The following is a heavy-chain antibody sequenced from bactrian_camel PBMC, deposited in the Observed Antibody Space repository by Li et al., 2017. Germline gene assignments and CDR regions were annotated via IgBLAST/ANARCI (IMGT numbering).Heavy chain of an antibody. CDR2: IYSDGRT. Sequence: HVQLVESGGGLVQPGGSLRLSCTASGFAFSSYFIDWVRQAPGKGLEWVSSIYSDGRTGFSDSVKGRFTISRDSTKNLVYLQMNSLKIEDAAMYYCANSGSHFCSGGYCYTAYFNYWGQGTQVTVS. D-gene: IGHD2*01. CDR3: ANSGSHFCSGGYCYTAYFNY. J-gene: IGHJ4*01. CDR1: GFAFSSYF. V-gene: IGHV3S9*01.